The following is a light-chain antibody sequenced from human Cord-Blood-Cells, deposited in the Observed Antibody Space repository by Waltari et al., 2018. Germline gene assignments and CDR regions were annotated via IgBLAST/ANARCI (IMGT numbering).Light chain of an antibody. CDR2: GAS. CDR1: QSVSSN. J-gene: IGKJ2*01. V-gene: IGKV3-15*01. CDR3: QQYNNWPYT. Sequence: EIVMTQSPATLSVSPGERAPLSCRASQSVSSNLAWYQQKPGQAPRPLIYGASTRATGIPARFSGSGSGTEFTLTISSLQSEDFAVYYCQQYNNWPYTFGQGTKLEIK.